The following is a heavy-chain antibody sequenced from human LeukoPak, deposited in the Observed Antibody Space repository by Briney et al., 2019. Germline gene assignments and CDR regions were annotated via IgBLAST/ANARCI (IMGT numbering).Heavy chain of an antibody. D-gene: IGHD3-16*01. V-gene: IGHV3-74*01. J-gene: IGHJ4*02. CDR2: INSDGSTT. CDR1: GFTFSNCW. Sequence: GGSLRLSCAAAGFTFSNCWNHWVRQAPGEGLMWLSRINSDGSTTSYAGSVKGRFTISRDNAKNTLYLQMNTLRADDTAVYYCARETWGGLYYWDQGTLVTVSS. CDR3: ARETWGGLYY.